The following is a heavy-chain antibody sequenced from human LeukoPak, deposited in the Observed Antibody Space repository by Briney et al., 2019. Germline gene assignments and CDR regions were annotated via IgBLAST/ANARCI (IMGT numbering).Heavy chain of an antibody. D-gene: IGHD3-10*01. CDR2: MNPNSGNT. V-gene: IGHV1-8*01. CDR3: ARVTMVRGVHGYYFDY. CDR1: GYTFTSYD. Sequence: GASVKVSCKASGYTFTSYDINWVRQATGQGLEWMGWMNPNSGNTGYAQKFQGRVTMTRNTSISPAYMELSSLRSEDTAVYYCARVTMVRGVHGYYFDYWGQGTLVTVSS. J-gene: IGHJ4*02.